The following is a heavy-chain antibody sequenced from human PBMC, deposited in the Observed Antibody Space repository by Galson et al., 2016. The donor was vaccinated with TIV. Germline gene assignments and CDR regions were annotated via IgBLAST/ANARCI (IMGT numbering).Heavy chain of an antibody. J-gene: IGHJ4*02. CDR2: IWYDGSTK. D-gene: IGHD3-22*01. CDR3: ARGFTSDYYDSSGYYPTPDY. Sequence: SLRLSCAPSGFTFSNFGMHWVRQAPGKGLEWVAVIWYDGSTKYYADSVKGRFTISRDNSKNTLYLQMNSLRAEDTAVYYCARGFTSDYYDSSGYYPTPDYWGQGTLVTASS. CDR1: GFTFSNFG. V-gene: IGHV3-33*01.